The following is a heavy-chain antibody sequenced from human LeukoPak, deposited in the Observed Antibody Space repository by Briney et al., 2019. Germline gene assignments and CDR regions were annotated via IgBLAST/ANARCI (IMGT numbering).Heavy chain of an antibody. D-gene: IGHD2/OR15-2a*01. CDR3: ARDRIYYFDY. V-gene: IGHV3-7*01. J-gene: IGHJ4*02. Sequence: PGGSLRLSCAASGFTFSSYWTSWVRQAPGKGLEWVANIKQDGSEKYYVDSVKGRFTTSRDNAKNSLYLQMNSLRAEDTAVYYCARDRIYYFDYWGQGTLVTVSS. CDR2: IKQDGSEK. CDR1: GFTFSSYW.